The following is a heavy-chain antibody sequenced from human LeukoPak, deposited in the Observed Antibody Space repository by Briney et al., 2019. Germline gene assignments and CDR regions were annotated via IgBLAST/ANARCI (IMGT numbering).Heavy chain of an antibody. V-gene: IGHV1-69*04. CDR1: GGTFSSYA. CDR2: IIPILGIA. CDR3: ARSSIAVAVNAEYFQH. D-gene: IGHD6-19*01. J-gene: IGHJ1*01. Sequence: SVKVSCKASGGTFSSYAISWVRQAPGQGLEWMGRIIPILGIANYAQKFQGRVTITADKSTSTAYMELSSLRSEDTAVYYCARSSIAVAVNAEYFQHWGQGTLVTVFS.